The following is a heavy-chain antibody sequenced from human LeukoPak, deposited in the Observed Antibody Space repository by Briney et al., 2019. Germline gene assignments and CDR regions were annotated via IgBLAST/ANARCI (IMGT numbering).Heavy chain of an antibody. V-gene: IGHV3-23*01. Sequence: GGSLRLSCAASGFTFSDYYMSWIRQAPGKGLEWVSAISGSGGSTYYADSVKGRFTISRDNSKNTLYLQMNSLRAEDTAVYYCAKDLDYDILTGSDYFDYWGQGTLVTVSS. CDR1: GFTFSDYY. J-gene: IGHJ4*02. CDR3: AKDLDYDILTGSDYFDY. CDR2: ISGSGGST. D-gene: IGHD3-9*01.